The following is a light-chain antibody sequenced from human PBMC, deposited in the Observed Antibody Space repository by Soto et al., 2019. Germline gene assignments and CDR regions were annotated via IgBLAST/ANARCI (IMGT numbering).Light chain of an antibody. J-gene: IGLJ3*02. CDR1: SSNIGANYD. CDR2: DST. Sequence: QSVLTQPPSVSGAPGQRVTISCTGSSSNIGANYDVHWYQQLPGTAPKLLISDSTDRPSGVPDRFSGSKSGTSASLAITGLQAEDEADYYCQSFDSILTAWVFGGGTQLTVL. V-gene: IGLV1-40*01. CDR3: QSFDSILTAWV.